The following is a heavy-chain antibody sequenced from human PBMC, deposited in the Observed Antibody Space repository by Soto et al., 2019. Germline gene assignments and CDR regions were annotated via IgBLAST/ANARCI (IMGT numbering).Heavy chain of an antibody. CDR2: IGTTGDT. CDR3: ARAIGPTLFDY. J-gene: IGHJ4*02. V-gene: IGHV3-13*04. Sequence: GGSLRLSCSASGFTFSSYDMHGVRQGTGKGLEWVSAIGTTGDTYYAGSVKGRFTISRENAKNSLYLQMNSLRAGDTAIYFCARAIGPTLFDYWGQGTLVTVSS. D-gene: IGHD3-22*01. CDR1: GFTFSSYD.